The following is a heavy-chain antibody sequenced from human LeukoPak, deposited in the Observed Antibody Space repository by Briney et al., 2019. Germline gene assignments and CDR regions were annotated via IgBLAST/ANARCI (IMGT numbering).Heavy chain of an antibody. D-gene: IGHD1-26*01. CDR1: GFTISSYA. CDR2: VSGSGGSS. CDR3: ARGQVIVGVTLGETEYYFDY. Sequence: PGGSLRLSCAASGFTISSYAMGWVRQAPGKGLEWGSAVSGSGGSSSYADPVKGRFTISRDNSKNTLYLQMNSLRAEATAVYYCARGQVIVGVTLGETEYYFDYWGQGTLVTVSS. V-gene: IGHV3-23*01. J-gene: IGHJ4*02.